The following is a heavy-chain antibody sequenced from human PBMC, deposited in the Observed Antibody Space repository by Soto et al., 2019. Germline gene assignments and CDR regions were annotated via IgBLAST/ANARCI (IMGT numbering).Heavy chain of an antibody. CDR3: ATVRWELHDAFDI. CDR1: GGSISTGGYY. CDR2: IYHSGMT. D-gene: IGHD1-26*01. V-gene: IGHV4-31*03. Sequence: QVQLQESGPGLVKPSQTLSLTCTVSGGSISTGGYYWSRIRQHPGRGLEGIGYIYHSGMTFSNPSLQSRVAISIDTSKNKFSLKLSSVTAADTAVYYCATVRWELHDAFDIWGQGTMVSVSS. J-gene: IGHJ3*02.